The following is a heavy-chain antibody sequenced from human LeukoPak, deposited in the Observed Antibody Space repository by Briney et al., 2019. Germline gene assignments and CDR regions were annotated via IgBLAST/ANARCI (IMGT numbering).Heavy chain of an antibody. D-gene: IGHD5-18*01. CDR3: ARDPDTAMVVWDYYYGMDV. CDR1: GFTFSSYA. J-gene: IGHJ6*02. CDR2: ISGSGGST. Sequence: HPGGSLRLSCAASGFTFSSYAMSWVRQAPGKGLEWVSAISGSGGSTYYADSVKGRFTISRDNSKNTLYLQMNSLRAEDTAVYYCARDPDTAMVVWDYYYGMDVWGQGTTVTVSS. V-gene: IGHV3-23*01.